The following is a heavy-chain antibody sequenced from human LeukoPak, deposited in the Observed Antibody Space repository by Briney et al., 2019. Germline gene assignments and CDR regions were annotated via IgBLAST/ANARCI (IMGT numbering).Heavy chain of an antibody. CDR2: LSAYKSNT. J-gene: IGHJ6*02. D-gene: IGHD3-3*01. V-gene: IGHV1-18*01. Sequence: ASVKVSCMPSGYTFTGYGICCVCEAPGRGVGWVGWLSAYKSNTNNAQNLHGRVTTTTDTSTRKAYKKLRSLKSNDTAVYYSTYRPRPDFQNPYHYYRMDVWGQGTTVTVSS. CDR1: GYTFTGYG. CDR3: TYRPRPDFQNPYHYYRMDV.